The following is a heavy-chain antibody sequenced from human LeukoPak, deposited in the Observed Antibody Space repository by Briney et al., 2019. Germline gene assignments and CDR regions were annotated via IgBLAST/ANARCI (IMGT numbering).Heavy chain of an antibody. CDR1: GGSISSGDYY. Sequence: SETLSLTCTVSGGSISSGDYYWSWIRQPPGKGLEWIGYIYYSGSTYYNPSLKSRVTISVDTSKNQFSLKLNSVTAADTAVYYCARVSGSYYKLDYWGQGTLVTVSS. CDR2: IYYSGST. D-gene: IGHD1-26*01. CDR3: ARVSGSYYKLDY. J-gene: IGHJ4*02. V-gene: IGHV4-30-4*01.